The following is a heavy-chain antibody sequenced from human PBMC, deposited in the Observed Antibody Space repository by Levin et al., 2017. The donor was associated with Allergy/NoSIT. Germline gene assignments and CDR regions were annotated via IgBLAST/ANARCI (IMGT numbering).Heavy chain of an antibody. D-gene: IGHD5-18*01. CDR2: INHSGST. V-gene: IGHV4-34*01. Sequence: SETLSLTCAVYGGSFSGYYWSWIRQPPGKGLEWIGEINHSGSTNYNPSLKSRVTISVDTSKNQFSLKLSSVTAADTAVYYCARGKWIQLWLRIDYFDYWGQGTLVTVSS. J-gene: IGHJ4*02. CDR3: ARGKWIQLWLRIDYFDY. CDR1: GGSFSGYY.